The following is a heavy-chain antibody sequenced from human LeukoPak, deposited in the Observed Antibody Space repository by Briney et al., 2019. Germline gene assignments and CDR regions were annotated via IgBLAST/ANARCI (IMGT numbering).Heavy chain of an antibody. CDR2: ISGSGGST. Sequence: GGSLRLSCAASGFTFSSFALSWVRQAPGKGLEWVSSISGSGGSTSYADSVKGRFTISRENAKNSLYLQMNSLRAEDTAVYYCARDSDDSSGYPPYFDYWGQGTLVTVSS. CDR1: GFTFSSFA. CDR3: ARDSDDSSGYPPYFDY. D-gene: IGHD3-22*01. J-gene: IGHJ4*02. V-gene: IGHV3-23*01.